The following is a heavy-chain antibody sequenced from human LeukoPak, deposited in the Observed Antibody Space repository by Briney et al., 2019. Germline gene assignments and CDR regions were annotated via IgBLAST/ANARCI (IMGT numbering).Heavy chain of an antibody. CDR2: INPNSGGT. J-gene: IGHJ4*02. CDR3: ATERYCSSTSCYRFDY. CDR1: GYTFTGYY. V-gene: IGHV1-2*02. Sequence: ASVKVSCKASGYTFTGYYMHWVRQAPGQGLEWMGWINPNSGGTNYAQKFQGRVTMTRDTSISTAYMELSRLRSDDTAVYYCATERYCSSTSCYRFDYWGQGTLVTVSS. D-gene: IGHD2-2*01.